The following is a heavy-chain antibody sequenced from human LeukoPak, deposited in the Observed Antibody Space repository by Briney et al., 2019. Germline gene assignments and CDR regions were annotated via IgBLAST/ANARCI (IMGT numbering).Heavy chain of an antibody. CDR1: GFTFSSYW. V-gene: IGHV3-74*01. CDR3: ARDLSGSGGSNYYYYYMDV. CDR2: INSDGSST. Sequence: PGGSLRLSCAASGFTFSSYWMHWVRQAPGKGLVWVSRINSDGSSTSYADSVKGRFTISRDNAKNTLYLQMDSLRAEDTAVYYCARDLSGSGGSNYYYYYMDVWGKGTTVTISS. J-gene: IGHJ6*03. D-gene: IGHD1-26*01.